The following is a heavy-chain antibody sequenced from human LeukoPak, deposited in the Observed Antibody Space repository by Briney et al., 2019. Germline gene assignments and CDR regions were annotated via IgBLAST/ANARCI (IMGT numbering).Heavy chain of an antibody. J-gene: IGHJ4*02. V-gene: IGHV4-61*01. CDR2: IYYSGST. CDR1: GGSVSSGSYY. D-gene: IGHD3-22*01. CDR3: ASHRRDYYDSSGYGY. Sequence: SETLSLTCTVSGGSVSSGSYYWSWIRQPPGKGLEWIAYIYYSGSTNYNPSLKSRVTISVDTSKNQFSLKLSSVTAADTAVYYCASHRRDYYDSSGYGYWGQGTLVTVSS.